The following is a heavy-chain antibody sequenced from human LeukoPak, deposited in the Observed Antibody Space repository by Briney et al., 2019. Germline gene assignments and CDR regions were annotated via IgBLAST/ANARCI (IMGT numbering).Heavy chain of an antibody. J-gene: IGHJ4*02. CDR1: GFTFSSYG. D-gene: IGHD6-13*01. CDR2: IWYDGSNK. CDR3: ARVRGQQLVQFLAY. V-gene: IGHV3-33*01. Sequence: GGSLRLSCAASGFTFSSYGMHWVRQAPGKGLEWVAVIWYDGSNKYYADSVKGRFTISRDNSKNTLYLQMNSLRAEDTAVYYCARVRGQQLVQFLAYWGQGTLVTVSS.